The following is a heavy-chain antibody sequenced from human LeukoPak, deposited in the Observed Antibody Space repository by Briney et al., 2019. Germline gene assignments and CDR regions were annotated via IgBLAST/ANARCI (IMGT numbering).Heavy chain of an antibody. J-gene: IGHJ6*03. D-gene: IGHD1-26*01. Sequence: GRCLRLSRKMRGDIFSIHGVHCVSDAPAKGLEWGAVISSEGSRKDYTDSAKGRYPVSRDNSQNTLYRQMNTVRLQHTGVYYCARGVRSQWEDHPYMDVWGKG. CDR3: ARGVRSQWEDHPYMDV. V-gene: IGHV3-33*01. CDR2: ISSEGSRK. CDR1: GDIFSIHG.